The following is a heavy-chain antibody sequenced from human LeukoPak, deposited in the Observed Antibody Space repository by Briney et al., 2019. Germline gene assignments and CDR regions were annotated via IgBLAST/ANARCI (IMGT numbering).Heavy chain of an antibody. J-gene: IGHJ4*02. CDR1: GLTFDDYA. Sequence: PGRSLRLSRAASGLTFDDYAKHLVLQATGKGLHSVSGISWNSGSIGYADSVKGRFTISRDNAKNSLYLQMNSLRAEDTALYYCAKDRSSGKIQTLDYWGQGTLVTVSS. V-gene: IGHV3-9*01. CDR3: AKDRSSGKIQTLDY. CDR2: ISWNSGSI. D-gene: IGHD6-19*01.